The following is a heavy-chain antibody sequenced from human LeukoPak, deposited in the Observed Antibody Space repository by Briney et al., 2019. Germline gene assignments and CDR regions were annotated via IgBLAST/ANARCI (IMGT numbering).Heavy chain of an antibody. V-gene: IGHV3-23*01. J-gene: IGHJ4*02. CDR1: RFTFSSYA. D-gene: IGHD6-19*01. Sequence: GGSLRLSCAASRFTFSSYAITWVRQAPGKGLEWVSSISDSGGRTYYADSVKGRFTISRDNSKTMLHLQMNSLRVEDTAVYYCAKAKSPILSSGWYYFDYWGQGTLVTVSS. CDR2: ISDSGGRT. CDR3: AKAKSPILSSGWYYFDY.